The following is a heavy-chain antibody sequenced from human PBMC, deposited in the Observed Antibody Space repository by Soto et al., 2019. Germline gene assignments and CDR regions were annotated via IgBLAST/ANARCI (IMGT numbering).Heavy chain of an antibody. Sequence: QVQLVQSGAEVKKPGASVKVSCKASGYTFTSYGISWVRQAPGQGLEWMGWISAYNSNTNYAQKLQGRVTMTTDTSTSTAYMELRSLRSDDTAVYYCAREEAVAGTGGNFDYWGQGTLVTVSS. J-gene: IGHJ4*02. CDR1: GYTFTSYG. CDR3: AREEAVAGTGGNFDY. CDR2: ISAYNSNT. D-gene: IGHD6-19*01. V-gene: IGHV1-18*01.